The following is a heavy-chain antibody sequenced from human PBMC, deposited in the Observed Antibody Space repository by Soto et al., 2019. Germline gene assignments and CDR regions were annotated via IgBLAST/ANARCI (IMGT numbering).Heavy chain of an antibody. Sequence: GGSLRLSCAASGFTFSSYAMHWVRQAPGKGLEWVAVISYDGSNKYYADSVKGRFTISRDNSKNTLYLQMNSLRAEDTAVYYCARASREDIVVVPAAIGRYYYYYYGMDVWGQGTTVTVSS. V-gene: IGHV3-30-3*01. CDR1: GFTFSSYA. CDR2: ISYDGSNK. CDR3: ARASREDIVVVPAAIGRYYYYYYGMDV. D-gene: IGHD2-2*01. J-gene: IGHJ6*02.